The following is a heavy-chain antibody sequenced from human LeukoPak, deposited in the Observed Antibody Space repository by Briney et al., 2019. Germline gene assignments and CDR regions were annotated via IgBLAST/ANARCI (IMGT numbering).Heavy chain of an antibody. D-gene: IGHD3-10*01. CDR3: ARDPIFVNYYGSGSPPDY. CDR1: GFTFSSYA. V-gene: IGHV3-30-3*01. Sequence: PGGSLRLSCAASGFTFSSYAMHWVRQAPDKGLEWVAVISYDGSNQYYADSVRGRFTVSRDNSKNTLYLQMNSLRAEDTAVYYCARDPIFVNYYGSGSPPDYWGQGTLVTVSS. CDR2: ISYDGSNQ. J-gene: IGHJ4*02.